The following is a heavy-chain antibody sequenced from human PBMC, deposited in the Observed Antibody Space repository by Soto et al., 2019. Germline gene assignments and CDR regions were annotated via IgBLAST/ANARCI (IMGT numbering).Heavy chain of an antibody. J-gene: IGHJ6*02. CDR2: ISGGGSNT. CDR1: GFTFTSYA. V-gene: IGHV3-23*01. D-gene: IGHD3-22*01. CDR3: AKAKGDGSAHYAYYYYYGMDV. Sequence: GGSLRLSCAASGFTFTSYAMNWVRQAPEKGLEWVSTISGGGSNTYYADSVNGRFTISRDNSMSTLYLQMNSLRAEDTALYYCAKAKGDGSAHYAYYYYYGMDVWGQGTTVTVSS.